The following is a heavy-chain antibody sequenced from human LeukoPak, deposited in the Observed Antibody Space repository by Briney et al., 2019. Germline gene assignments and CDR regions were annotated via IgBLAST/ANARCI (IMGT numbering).Heavy chain of an antibody. J-gene: IGHJ4*02. Sequence: PGGSLRLSCAASGFTFSNYWMSWVRQAPGKGLEWVANIKQDGSEKYYVDSVKGRFTISGDNAKNSLYLQMNSLRAEDTAVYYCARDDYVWGSYFDYWGQGTLVTVSS. D-gene: IGHD3-16*01. V-gene: IGHV3-7*01. CDR1: GFTFSNYW. CDR2: IKQDGSEK. CDR3: ARDDYVWGSYFDY.